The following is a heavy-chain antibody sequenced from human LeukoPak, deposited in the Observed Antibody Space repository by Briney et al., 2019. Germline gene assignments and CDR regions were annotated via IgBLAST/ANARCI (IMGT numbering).Heavy chain of an antibody. J-gene: IGHJ4*02. D-gene: IGHD3-22*01. CDR3: AKDAPAYYYDSSGYQGLFDY. V-gene: IGHV3-23*01. Sequence: GGSLRLSCAASGFTFSSYAMSWVRQAPGKGLEWVSATSGSGGSTYYADSVKGRFTISRDNSKNTLYLQMNSLRAEDTAVYYCAKDAPAYYYDSSGYQGLFDYWGQGTLVTVSS. CDR2: TSGSGGST. CDR1: GFTFSSYA.